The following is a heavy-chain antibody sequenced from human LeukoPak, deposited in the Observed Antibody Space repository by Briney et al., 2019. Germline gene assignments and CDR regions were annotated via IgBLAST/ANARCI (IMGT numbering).Heavy chain of an antibody. Sequence: PGGSLRLSCAASGFTCSNYNMIWLRQAPGKGLESVSYISSSGSIMHYADSVRGRFTISRDNAKKSLYLQMNSLRAEDTAVYYCARVWDGYSGEDYWGQGTLVTVSS. V-gene: IGHV3-48*01. CDR2: ISSSGSIM. CDR3: ARVWDGYSGEDY. CDR1: GFTCSNYN. D-gene: IGHD5-18*01. J-gene: IGHJ4*02.